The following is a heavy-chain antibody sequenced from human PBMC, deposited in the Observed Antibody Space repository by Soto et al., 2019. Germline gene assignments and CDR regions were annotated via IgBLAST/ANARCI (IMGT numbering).Heavy chain of an antibody. Sequence: RGSLRLSCAASGFTFSSYSMNWVRQAPGKGLEWVSSISSSDKYIYYADSVKGRFTISRDNAKNSLSLQVNSLRADDTAVYYCARVFCRGDCYSPLDYWGQGTLVTVSS. CDR3: ARVFCRGDCYSPLDY. D-gene: IGHD2-21*02. J-gene: IGHJ4*02. CDR2: ISSSDKYI. V-gene: IGHV3-21*01. CDR1: GFTFSSYS.